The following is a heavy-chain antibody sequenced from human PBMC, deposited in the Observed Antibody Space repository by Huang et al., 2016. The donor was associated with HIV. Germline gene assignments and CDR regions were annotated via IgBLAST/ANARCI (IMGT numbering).Heavy chain of an antibody. V-gene: IGHV1-3*04. Sequence: QVQLVQSGAEVKKPGASVKVSCKASGYTFTNFAMHWVRQAPGQRLEWMGWIDTEKRDTRYAQRFQGRLTITRDTPASTAYMELSSLRSEDTAVYYCAGDPHVFVAGPFFDCWGQGTLVTVSS. CDR3: AGDPHVFVAGPFFDC. J-gene: IGHJ4*02. CDR2: IDTEKRDT. CDR1: GYTFTNFA. D-gene: IGHD3-10*02.